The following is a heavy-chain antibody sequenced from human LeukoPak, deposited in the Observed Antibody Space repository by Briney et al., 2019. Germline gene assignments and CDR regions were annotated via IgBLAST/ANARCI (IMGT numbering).Heavy chain of an antibody. V-gene: IGHV5-51*01. CDR2: IYPGDSDT. J-gene: IGHJ4*02. CDR1: GYSFTSYW. Sequence: GESLKISCKASGYSFTSYWIGWVRQMPGKGLEWMGIIYPGDSDTRYSPSFQGQVTISADKSISTAYLQWSSLKASDTAMYYCAREPDSSGYSFDYWGQGTLVTVSS. D-gene: IGHD3-22*01. CDR3: AREPDSSGYSFDY.